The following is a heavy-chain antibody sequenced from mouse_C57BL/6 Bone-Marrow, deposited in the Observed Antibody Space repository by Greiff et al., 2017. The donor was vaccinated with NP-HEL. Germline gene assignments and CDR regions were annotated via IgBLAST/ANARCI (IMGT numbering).Heavy chain of an antibody. CDR3: ARYTGVASGFDY. V-gene: IGHV1-80*01. Sequence: VLLVESGAELVKPGASVKISCKASGYAFSSYWMNWVKQRPGKGLEWIGQIYPGDGDSNYNGKFKGKATLTADKSSSTAYMQLSSLTSEDSAVNFCARYTGVASGFDYWGQGTTLTVSS. CDR2: IYPGDGDS. J-gene: IGHJ2*01. D-gene: IGHD1-1*01. CDR1: GYAFSSYW.